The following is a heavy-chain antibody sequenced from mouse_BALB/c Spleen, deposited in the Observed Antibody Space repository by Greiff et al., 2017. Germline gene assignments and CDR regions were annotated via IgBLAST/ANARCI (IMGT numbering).Heavy chain of an antibody. CDR2: INPSTGYT. D-gene: IGHD2-12*01. J-gene: IGHJ2*01. CDR1: GYTFTSYW. CDR3: ARDELLDY. Sequence: VQLQQSGADLAKPGASVKMSCKASGYTFTSYWMHWVKQRPGQGLEWIGYINPSTGYTEYNQKFKDKATLTADKSSSTAYMQLSSLTSEDSAVYYCARDELLDYWGQGTAVTVSA. V-gene: IGHV1-7*01.